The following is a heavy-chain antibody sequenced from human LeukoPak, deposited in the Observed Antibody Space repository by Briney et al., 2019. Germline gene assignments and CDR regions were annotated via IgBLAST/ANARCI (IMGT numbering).Heavy chain of an antibody. D-gene: IGHD4-17*01. J-gene: IGHJ4*02. V-gene: IGHV4-4*02. CDR1: GGSISSSNW. CDR2: IYHSGST. Sequence: SETLSLTCAVSGGSISSSNWWSWARPPPGKGLEWIGEIYHSGSTNYNPSLKSRVTISVDKSKNQFSLKLSSVTAADTAVYYCARSYGDYGLGYYYFDYWGQGTLVTVSS. CDR3: ARSYGDYGLGYYYFDY.